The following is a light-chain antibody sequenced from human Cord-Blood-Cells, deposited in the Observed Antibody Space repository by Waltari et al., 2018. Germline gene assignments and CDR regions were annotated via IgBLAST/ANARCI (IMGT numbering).Light chain of an antibody. Sequence: QSVLTQPPSASGTPGQRVTISCYGSSSNIGSNTVNWYKQLPGTAHKLLIYSNNQRPSGVPDRFSGSKSGTSASLAISGLQSEDEADYCCAAWDDSLNGWVFGGGTKLTVL. V-gene: IGLV1-44*01. CDR1: SSNIGSNT. CDR3: AAWDDSLNGWV. CDR2: SNN. J-gene: IGLJ3*02.